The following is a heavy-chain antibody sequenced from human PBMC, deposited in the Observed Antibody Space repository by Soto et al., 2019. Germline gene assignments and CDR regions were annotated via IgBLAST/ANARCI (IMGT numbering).Heavy chain of an antibody. D-gene: IGHD4-17*01. CDR2: IYHSGST. V-gene: IGHV4-30-2*01. J-gene: IGHJ4*02. CDR3: ARVTTYGDYGGYYFDY. Sequence: SETLSLTCAVSGGSISSGGYSWSWIRQPPGKGLEWIGYIYHSGSTYYNPSLKSRVTISVDRSKNQFSLKLSSVTAADTAVYYCARVTTYGDYGGYYFDYWGQGTLVTVSS. CDR1: GGSISSGGYS.